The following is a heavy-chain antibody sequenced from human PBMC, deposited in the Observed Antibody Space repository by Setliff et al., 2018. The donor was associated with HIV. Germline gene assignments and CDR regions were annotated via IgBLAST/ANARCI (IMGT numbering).Heavy chain of an antibody. V-gene: IGHV1-2*02. Sequence: ASVKVSCKTSGYTFTGHFIHWVRQAPGQGLEWMAWINPNSGGTYSAQKFQGRITVTSDTSTSTAYMELTSLRSDDTAFYYCARGGDIWGQYGVDPWGQGTQVTVSS. CDR2: INPNSGGT. J-gene: IGHJ5*02. D-gene: IGHD3-16*01. CDR3: ARGGDIWGQYGVDP. CDR1: GYTFTGHF.